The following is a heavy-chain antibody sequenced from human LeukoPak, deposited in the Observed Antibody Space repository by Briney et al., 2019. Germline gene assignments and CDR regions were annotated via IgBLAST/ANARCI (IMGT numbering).Heavy chain of an antibody. Sequence: SSETLSLTCAVYGGSFSGYYWSWIRQPPGKGLEWIGEINHSRSTNYNPSLKSRVTISVDTSKNQFSLKLSSVTAADTAVYYCARFFSAATWGYNWFDPWGQGTLVTVSS. CDR2: INHSRST. CDR3: ARFFSAATWGYNWFDP. V-gene: IGHV4-34*01. J-gene: IGHJ5*02. D-gene: IGHD2-15*01. CDR1: GGSFSGYY.